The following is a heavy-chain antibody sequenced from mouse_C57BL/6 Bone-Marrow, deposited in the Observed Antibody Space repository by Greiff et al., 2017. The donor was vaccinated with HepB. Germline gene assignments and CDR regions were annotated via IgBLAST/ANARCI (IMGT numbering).Heavy chain of an antibody. Sequence: EVQRVESGGGLVKPGGSLKLSCAASGFTFSDYGMHWVRQAPEKGLEWVAYISSGSSTIYYADTVKGRFTISRDNAKNTLFLQMTSLRSEDTAMYYCARYYGSSCHWYFDVWGTGTTVTVSS. CDR3: ARYYGSSCHWYFDV. J-gene: IGHJ1*03. V-gene: IGHV5-17*01. CDR1: GFTFSDYG. D-gene: IGHD1-1*01. CDR2: ISSGSSTI.